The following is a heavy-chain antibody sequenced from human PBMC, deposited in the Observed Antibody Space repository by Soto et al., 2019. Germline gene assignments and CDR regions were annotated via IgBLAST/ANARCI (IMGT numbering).Heavy chain of an antibody. D-gene: IGHD3-9*01. CDR3: ARSDYDILTGYYTASYYFDY. Sequence: GGSLRLSCAASGFTFSNYAVTWVRQAPGKGLEWVSTISGSGGSTYYADSVKGRFTISRDNAKNSLYLQMNSLRAEDTAVYYCARSDYDILTGYYTASYYFDYWGQGTLVTVSS. V-gene: IGHV3-23*01. CDR2: ISGSGGST. J-gene: IGHJ4*02. CDR1: GFTFSNYA.